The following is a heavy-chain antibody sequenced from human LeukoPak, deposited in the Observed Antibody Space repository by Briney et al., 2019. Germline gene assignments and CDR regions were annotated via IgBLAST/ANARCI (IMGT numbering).Heavy chain of an antibody. Sequence: ASVKVSCKASGYTFTGYYMHWVRQAPGQGLEWMGWINPKSGGTNYSQKFQGRVTMTRDTSISTAYMELNRLRSDDTAVYYCARVQVIRYFDWLRNYMDLWGKGTTVTVSS. CDR1: GYTFTGYY. V-gene: IGHV1-2*02. CDR3: ARVQVIRYFDWLRNYMDL. J-gene: IGHJ6*03. CDR2: INPKSGGT. D-gene: IGHD3-9*01.